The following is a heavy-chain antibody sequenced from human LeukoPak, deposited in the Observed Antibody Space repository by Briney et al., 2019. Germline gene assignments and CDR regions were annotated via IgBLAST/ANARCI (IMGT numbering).Heavy chain of an antibody. CDR3: AKASDYDRHTFDY. CDR2: MDPNSGNT. V-gene: IGHV1-8*01. CDR1: GYTFTSYD. D-gene: IGHD3-22*01. Sequence: ASVKVSCKASGYTFTSYDINWVRQATGQGLEWMGWMDPNSGNTGYAQKFQGRVTMTRNTSISTAYMELTSLRSEDTALYYCAKASDYDRHTFDYWGQGTLVTVSS. J-gene: IGHJ4*02.